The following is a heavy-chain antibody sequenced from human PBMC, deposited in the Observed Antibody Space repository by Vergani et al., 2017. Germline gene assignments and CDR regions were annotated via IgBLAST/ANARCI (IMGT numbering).Heavy chain of an antibody. CDR1: GGSFNTYY. CDR3: ARVMYRDEASTGYRLEGMDI. D-gene: IGHD3-9*01. CDR2: IYSTGST. J-gene: IGHJ6*02. Sequence: QVQLEESGPGLVKPSETLSLTCTVSGGSFNTYYWSWLRQSPGKGLEWLGYIYSTGSTNYNPSLNSRVTMSVDTSKNQFSLKLRSVTAADTAVYFCARVMYRDEASTGYRLEGMDIWGQGTTVTISS. V-gene: IGHV4-59*13.